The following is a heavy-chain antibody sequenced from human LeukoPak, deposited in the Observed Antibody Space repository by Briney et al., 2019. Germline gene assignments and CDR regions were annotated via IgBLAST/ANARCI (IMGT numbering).Heavy chain of an antibody. CDR3: AREILYDSTGYYL. J-gene: IGHJ4*02. D-gene: IGHD3-22*01. CDR2: IYYSGST. Sequence: PSETLSLTCTVSGGSISSNSYCWGWIRQPPGKGLEWIGSIYYSGSTYYNPSLNIRVTISVDTSKNQFSLNLRSVTAADTAVYYCAREILYDSTGYYLWGQGTLVTVSS. V-gene: IGHV4-39*07. CDR1: GGSISSNSYC.